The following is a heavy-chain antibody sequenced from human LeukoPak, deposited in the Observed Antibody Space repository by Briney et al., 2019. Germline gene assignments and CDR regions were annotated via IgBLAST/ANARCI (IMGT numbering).Heavy chain of an antibody. V-gene: IGHV3-11*04. CDR1: GFTFSDYY. D-gene: IGHD5-24*01. CDR2: ISSSGSTI. Sequence: GGSLRLSCAASGFTFSDYYMSWIRHAPGKGLEWVSYISSSGSTIYYADSVKGRVTICQVNDQKSLYMQLNSLRGDDTAVYYCARDGYNSGGDFDYWGQGALVTVSS. CDR3: ARDGYNSGGDFDY. J-gene: IGHJ4*02.